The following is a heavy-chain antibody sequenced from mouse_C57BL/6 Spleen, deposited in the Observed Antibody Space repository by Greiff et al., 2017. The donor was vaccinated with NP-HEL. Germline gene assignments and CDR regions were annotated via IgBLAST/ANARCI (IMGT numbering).Heavy chain of an antibody. D-gene: IGHD2-4*01. J-gene: IGHJ3*01. CDR1: GYTFTNYW. V-gene: IGHV1-63*01. CDR3: ASFYDYDGGWFAY. Sequence: VQLQQSGAELVRPGTSVKMSCKASGYTFTNYWIGWAKQRPGHGLEWIGDIYPGGGYTNYNEKFKGKATLTADKSSSTAYMQFSSLTSEDSAIYYCASFYDYDGGWFAYWGQGTLVTVSA. CDR2: IYPGGGYT.